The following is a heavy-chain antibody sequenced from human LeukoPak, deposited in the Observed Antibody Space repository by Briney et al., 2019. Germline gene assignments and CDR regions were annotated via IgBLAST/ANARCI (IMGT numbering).Heavy chain of an antibody. CDR2: INPSDNST. CDR3: ARVSGYCSGGRCYGLPSHGMDV. J-gene: IGHJ6*02. V-gene: IGHV1-46*01. D-gene: IGHD2-15*01. CDR1: GYTFTNYY. Sequence: GASVKVSCKASGYTFTNYYLYWVRQAPGQGLDWMGIINPSDNSTSYAQKFQGRVTMTRDTSTSTVYMELSGLRSEDTAVYYCARVSGYCSGGRCYGLPSHGMDVWGQGTTVTVSS.